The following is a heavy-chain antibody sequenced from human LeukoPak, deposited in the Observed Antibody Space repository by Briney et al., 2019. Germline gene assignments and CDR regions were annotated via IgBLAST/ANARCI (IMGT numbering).Heavy chain of an antibody. V-gene: IGHV1-2*02. CDR2: INPNSGGT. D-gene: IGHD2-15*01. CDR3: ARVIGYCSGGSCLYAFDI. J-gene: IGHJ3*02. CDR1: GYTFTGYY. Sequence: ASVKVSCKASGYTFTGYYMHWVRQAPGQGLEWMGWINPNSGGTNYAQKFQGRVTMTRDTSISTAYMELSRLRSDDAAVYHCARVIGYCSGGSCLYAFDIWGQGTMVTVSS.